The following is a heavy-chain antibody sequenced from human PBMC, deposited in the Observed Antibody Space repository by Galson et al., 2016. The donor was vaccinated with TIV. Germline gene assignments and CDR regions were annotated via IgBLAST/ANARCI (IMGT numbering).Heavy chain of an antibody. V-gene: IGHV5-51*01. Sequence: QSGAEVKKPGESLKISCRGSRYRFSDYWIGWVRQTPEEGLEWMGVIYPGASDTKYSPSFQGQVTISADKSINTAYLQWNRLKASDTAIYFCATLSSGWPNYFDNWGQGTQVIVSS. CDR3: ATLSSGWPNYFDN. J-gene: IGHJ4*02. D-gene: IGHD6-19*01. CDR1: RYRFSDYW. CDR2: IYPGASDT.